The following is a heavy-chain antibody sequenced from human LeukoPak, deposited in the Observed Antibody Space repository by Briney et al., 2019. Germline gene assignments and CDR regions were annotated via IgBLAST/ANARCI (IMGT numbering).Heavy chain of an antibody. CDR3: ARNIVGRDYFDY. CDR2: IYYSGST. D-gene: IGHD2/OR15-2a*01. V-gene: IGHV4-30-4*08. Sequence: SETLSLTCTVSGGSLSSGDYYWSWIRQPPGKGLEWIGYIYYSGSTYYNPSLKSRVTISVDTSKNQFSLKLSSVTAADTAVYYCARNIVGRDYFDYWGQGTLVTVSS. CDR1: GGSLSSGDYY. J-gene: IGHJ4*02.